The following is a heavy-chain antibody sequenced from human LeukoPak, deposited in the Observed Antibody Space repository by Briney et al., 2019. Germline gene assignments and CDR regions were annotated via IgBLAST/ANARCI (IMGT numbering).Heavy chain of an antibody. Sequence: ASVKVSCKASGGTFSSYAISWVRQAPGQGLEWMGGIIPIFGTANYAQKFQGRVTITADESTSTAYMELSSLRSEDTAVYCCARDFGYSGSYYNTPLDYWGQGTLVTVSS. D-gene: IGHD1-26*01. V-gene: IGHV1-69*13. CDR2: IIPIFGTA. CDR3: ARDFGYSGSYYNTPLDY. CDR1: GGTFSSYA. J-gene: IGHJ4*02.